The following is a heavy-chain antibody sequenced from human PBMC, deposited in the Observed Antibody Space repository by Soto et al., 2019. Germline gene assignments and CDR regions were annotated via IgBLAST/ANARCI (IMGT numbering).Heavy chain of an antibody. J-gene: IGHJ4*02. CDR1: GATITNDGYY. Sequence: SETLSLTCSVSGATITNDGYYWNWIRQHPGKGLEWLGSIYYSGRTNYNPSLKSRISISVDTSKKQFSLKLSSVTAADTAVYFCARHYSRVAVPFDYSGQGTLVTVSS. CDR2: IYYSGRT. D-gene: IGHD3-22*01. CDR3: ARHYSRVAVPFDY. V-gene: IGHV4-31*03.